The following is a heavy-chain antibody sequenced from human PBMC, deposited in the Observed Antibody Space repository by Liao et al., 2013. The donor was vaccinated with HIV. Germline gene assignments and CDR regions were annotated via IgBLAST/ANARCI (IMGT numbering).Heavy chain of an antibody. CDR2: INHSGST. J-gene: IGHJ4*02. CDR1: GGSFSGYY. D-gene: IGHD3-10*01. V-gene: IGHV4-34*01. Sequence: QVQLQQWGAGLLKPSETLSLTCAVYGGSFSGYYWSWIRQPPGKGLEWIGEINHSGSTNYNPSLKSRVTISVDTSKNQFSLKLSSVTAADTAVYYCARGGRLTYSGSYPLRYWGQGTLVTVS. CDR3: ARGGRLTYSGSYPLRY.